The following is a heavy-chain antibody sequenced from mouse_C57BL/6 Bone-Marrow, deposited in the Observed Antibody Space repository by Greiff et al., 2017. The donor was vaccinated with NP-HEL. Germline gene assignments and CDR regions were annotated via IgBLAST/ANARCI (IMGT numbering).Heavy chain of an antibody. CDR1: GYTFTSYW. D-gene: IGHD2-4*01. J-gene: IGHJ2*01. Sequence: QVHVKQPGAELVKPGASVKLSCKASGYTFTSYWMHWVKQRPGQGLEWIGMIHPNSGSTNYNEKFKSKATLTVDKSSSTAYMQLSSLTSEDSAVYYCASMITTRRYYFDYWGQGTTLTVSS. V-gene: IGHV1-64*01. CDR3: ASMITTRRYYFDY. CDR2: IHPNSGST.